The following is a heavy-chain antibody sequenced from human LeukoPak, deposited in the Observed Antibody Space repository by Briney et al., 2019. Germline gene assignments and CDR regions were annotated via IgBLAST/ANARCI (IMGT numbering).Heavy chain of an antibody. CDR1: GGSLSSSSYY. J-gene: IGHJ2*01. CDR2: SYYSGSS. Sequence: SETLSLTCTVSGGSLSSSSYYWGWMRQPPGKGLEWIGSSYYSGSSYYNPSLKSRVTITVDTSKNQFSLKLSSVTAADTAVYYCARSANYDILTGLDWYFDLWGRGTLVTVSS. CDR3: ARSANYDILTGLDWYFDL. D-gene: IGHD3-9*01. V-gene: IGHV4-39*07.